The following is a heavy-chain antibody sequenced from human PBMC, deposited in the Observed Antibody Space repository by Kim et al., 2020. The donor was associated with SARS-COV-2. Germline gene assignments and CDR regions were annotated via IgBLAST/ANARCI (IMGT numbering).Heavy chain of an antibody. V-gene: IGHV1-69*13. CDR3: ARDWRRIQLWSQGLLGYYYYGMDV. CDR1: GGTFSSYA. Sequence: SVKVSCKASGGTFSSYAISWVRQAPGQGLEWMGGIIPIFGTANYAQKFQGRVTITADESTSTAYMELSSLRSEDTAVYYCARDWRRIQLWSQGLLGYYYYGMDVWGQGTTVTVSS. CDR2: IIPIFGTA. D-gene: IGHD5-18*01. J-gene: IGHJ6*02.